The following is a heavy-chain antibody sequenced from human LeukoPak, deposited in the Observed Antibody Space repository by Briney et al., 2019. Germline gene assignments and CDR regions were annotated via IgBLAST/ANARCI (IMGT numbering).Heavy chain of an antibody. CDR2: IKQDGSEK. J-gene: IGHJ6*03. CDR3: AKDWRRIVVVGPITRHGNYMDV. V-gene: IGHV3-7*01. D-gene: IGHD2-15*01. Sequence: GGSLRLSCAASGFTFSSHWMSWVRQAPGKGLEWVANIKQDGSEKYYVDSVKGRFTISRDNAKNSLYLQMNSLRAEDSAVYYCAKDWRRIVVVGPITRHGNYMDVWGKGTTVTISS. CDR1: GFTFSSHW.